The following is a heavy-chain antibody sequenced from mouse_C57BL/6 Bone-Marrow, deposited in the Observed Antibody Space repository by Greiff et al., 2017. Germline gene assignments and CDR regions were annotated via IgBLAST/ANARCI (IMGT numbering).Heavy chain of an antibody. CDR2: INPNNGGT. D-gene: IGHD2-3*01. CDR1: GYTFTDYY. CDR3: ARCDDSYIYWYCDV. J-gene: IGHJ1*03. V-gene: IGHV1-26*01. Sequence: EVQLQQSGPELVKPGASVKISCKASGYTFTDYYMNWVKQSHGKSLEWIGDINPNNGGTSYNQKFKGKATLTVDKSSSTAYMELRSLTSEDSAVYSSARCDDSYIYWYCDVWGTGTTVTVSA.